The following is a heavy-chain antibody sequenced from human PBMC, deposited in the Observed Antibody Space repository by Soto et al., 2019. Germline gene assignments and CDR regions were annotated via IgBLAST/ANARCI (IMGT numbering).Heavy chain of an antibody. CDR1: GGSFSGYY. Sequence: QVQLQQWGAGLLKPSETLSLTCAVYGGSFSGYYWSWIRQPPGKGLEWIGEINHSGSTNYNPSLKSRVTLSVDTSKNQFSLKLRSVTAADTAVYYCARGGEQLALDYWGQGTLVTVSS. J-gene: IGHJ4*02. D-gene: IGHD6-13*01. V-gene: IGHV4-34*01. CDR3: ARGGEQLALDY. CDR2: INHSGST.